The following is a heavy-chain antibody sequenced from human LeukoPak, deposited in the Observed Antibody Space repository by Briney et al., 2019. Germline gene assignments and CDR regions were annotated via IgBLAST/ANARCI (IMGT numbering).Heavy chain of an antibody. CDR1: GGTFSSYA. Sequence: SVKVSCKASGGTFSSYAISWVRQAPGQGLEWMGWISAYNGNTNYAQKLQGRVTMTTDTSTSTAYMELRSLRSDDTAVYYCARDEQPAPDYDILTGYSNDAFDIWGQGTMVTVSS. CDR2: ISAYNGNT. D-gene: IGHD3-9*01. J-gene: IGHJ3*02. CDR3: ARDEQPAPDYDILTGYSNDAFDI. V-gene: IGHV1-18*01.